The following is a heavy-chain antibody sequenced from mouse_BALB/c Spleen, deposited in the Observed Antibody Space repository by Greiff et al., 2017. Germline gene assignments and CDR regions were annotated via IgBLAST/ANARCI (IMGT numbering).Heavy chain of an antibody. CDR1: GYTFTSYY. V-gene: IGHV1S56*01. CDR3: ARSDYYGDFDY. J-gene: IGHJ2*01. D-gene: IGHD1-1*01. Sequence: QVQLQQSGPELVKPGASVRISCKASGYTFTSYYIHWVKQRPGQGLEWIGWIYPGNVNTKYNEKFKGKATLTADKSSSTAYMQLSSLTSEDSAVYFCARSDYYGDFDYWGQGTTLTVSS. CDR2: IYPGNVNT.